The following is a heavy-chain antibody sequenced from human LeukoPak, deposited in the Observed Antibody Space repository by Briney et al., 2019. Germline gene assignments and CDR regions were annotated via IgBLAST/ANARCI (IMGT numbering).Heavy chain of an antibody. Sequence: SETLSLTCAVYGGSFIGYYWSWIRQPPGKGLEGIGEINHSGSTNYNPSLKSRVTISVDTSKNQFSLKLSSVTAADTAVYYCARGIVVVTAKPKHWFDPWGQGTLVTVSS. D-gene: IGHD2-21*02. CDR3: ARGIVVVTAKPKHWFDP. CDR2: INHSGST. J-gene: IGHJ5*02. V-gene: IGHV4-34*01. CDR1: GGSFIGYY.